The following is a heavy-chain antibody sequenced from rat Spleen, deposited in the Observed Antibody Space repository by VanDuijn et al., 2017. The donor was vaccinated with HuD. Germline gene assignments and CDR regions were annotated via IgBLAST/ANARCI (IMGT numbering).Heavy chain of an antibody. V-gene: IGHV2S12*01. J-gene: IGHJ2*01. CDR3: ARDLYHFDGTYYFDY. D-gene: IGHD1-12*02. Sequence: QVQLKESGPGLVQPSQTLSLSCTVSGFSLTSNGVSWVRQPPGKGLEWIAAIASGGNTYYDSTLKSRLSISRDTSKSQVFLKLNSLQTEDTATYYCARDLYHFDGTYYFDYWGQGVMVTVSS. CDR1: GFSLTSNG. CDR2: IASGGNT.